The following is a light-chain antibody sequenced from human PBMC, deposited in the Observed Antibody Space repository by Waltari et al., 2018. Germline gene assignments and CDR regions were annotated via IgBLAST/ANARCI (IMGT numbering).Light chain of an antibody. CDR2: TDN. CDR3: AAWDDSLNTRL. V-gene: IGLV1-44*01. Sequence: QSVLTQPPSASGTPGQGVTISCSGSSSNIGTTTVSWYQQFPGTAPHLLIHTDNQRPSGVPDRFSGSKSGTSASLAISGLQSEDEAHYFCAAWDDSLNTRLFGGGTKVTVL. J-gene: IGLJ3*02. CDR1: SSNIGTTT.